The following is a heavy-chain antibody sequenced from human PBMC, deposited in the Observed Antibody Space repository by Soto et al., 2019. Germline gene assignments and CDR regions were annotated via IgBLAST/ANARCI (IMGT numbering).Heavy chain of an antibody. J-gene: IGHJ4*02. D-gene: IGHD6-19*01. CDR2: IGTAGDP. Sequence: EVQLVESGGGLVKPGGSLRLSCAASGFTFSSYDMHWVRQATGKGLEWVSAIGTAGDPYYPGSVKGRFTISRENAKNSLYLQMNSLRAGDTAVYYCARARAVAGPGKYYFDYWGQGTLVTVSS. CDR3: ARARAVAGPGKYYFDY. CDR1: GFTFSSYD. V-gene: IGHV3-13*05.